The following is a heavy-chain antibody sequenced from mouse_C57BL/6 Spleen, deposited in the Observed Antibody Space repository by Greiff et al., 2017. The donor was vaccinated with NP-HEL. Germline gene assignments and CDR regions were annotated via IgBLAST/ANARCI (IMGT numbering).Heavy chain of an antibody. D-gene: IGHD1-1*01. CDR2: IYWDDDK. J-gene: IGHJ4*01. Sequence: QVTLNESGPGILQSSQTLSLTCSFSGFSLSTSGMGVSWIRQPSGKGLEWLAHIYWDDDKRYNPSLKSRLTISKDTSRNQVFLKITSVDTADTATYYCARNGIWDYYGSRDYYAMDYWGQGTSVTVSS. V-gene: IGHV8-12*01. CDR3: ARNGIWDYYGSRDYYAMDY. CDR1: GFSLSTSGMG.